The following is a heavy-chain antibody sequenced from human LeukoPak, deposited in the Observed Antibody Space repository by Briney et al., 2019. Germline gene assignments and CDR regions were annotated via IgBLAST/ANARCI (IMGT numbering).Heavy chain of an antibody. J-gene: IGHJ4*02. D-gene: IGHD6-13*01. CDR2: ISYDGSNK. V-gene: IGHV3-30*18. Sequence: PGGSLRLSCAASGFTFSSYSMNWVRQAPGKGLEWVAVISYDGSNKYYADSVKGRFTISRDNSKNTLYLQMNSLRAEDTAVYYCAKDEEGIAAAGYFDYWGQGTLVTVSS. CDR1: GFTFSSYS. CDR3: AKDEEGIAAAGYFDY.